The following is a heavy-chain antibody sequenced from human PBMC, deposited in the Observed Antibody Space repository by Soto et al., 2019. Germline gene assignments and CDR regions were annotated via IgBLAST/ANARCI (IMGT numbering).Heavy chain of an antibody. D-gene: IGHD2-2*01. J-gene: IGHJ4*02. Sequence: VPLVESGGGLIQPGGSLRLSCAASGFTVSSNYMSWVRQAPGKGLEWVSVIYSGGSTYYADSVKGRFTISRDNSKNTLYLQMNSLRAEDTAVYYCARAREYCVSTSCSAYFDYWGQGTLVTVSS. CDR2: IYSGGST. CDR3: ARAREYCVSTSCSAYFDY. V-gene: IGHV3-53*01. CDR1: GFTVSSNY.